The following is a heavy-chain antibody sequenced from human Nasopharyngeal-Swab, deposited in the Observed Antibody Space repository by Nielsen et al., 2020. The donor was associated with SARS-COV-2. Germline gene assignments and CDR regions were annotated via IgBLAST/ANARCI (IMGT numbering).Heavy chain of an antibody. D-gene: IGHD5-24*01. Sequence: GGSLRLSCAASGFTFSSYGMHWVRQAPGKGLEWVAVIWYDGSNKYYADSVKGRFTISRDKSKNTLYLQMTSLRPEDTAVYYCAKDQASFGHNFESSTGEDYWGQGTLVTVSS. J-gene: IGHJ4*02. CDR3: AKDQASFGHNFESSTGEDY. CDR2: IWYDGSNK. V-gene: IGHV3-30*02. CDR1: GFTFSSYG.